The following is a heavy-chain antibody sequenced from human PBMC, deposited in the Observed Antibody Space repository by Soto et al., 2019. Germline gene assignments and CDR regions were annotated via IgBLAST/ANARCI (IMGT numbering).Heavy chain of an antibody. D-gene: IGHD1-26*01. V-gene: IGHV3-53*02. CDR2: TFTGGST. CDR3: AKNPPSSIQGWAFGMDV. CDR1: GFSVTTNY. J-gene: IGHJ6*02. Sequence: EVQLVETGGGLIQPGGSLRLSCLASGFSVTTNYIIWVRQPPGKGLEWVSTTFTGGSTHYADSVKGRFSISRDNSKNTVYLQMNNLRVEDTAVYYCAKNPPSSIQGWAFGMDVWGQGTKVSVSS.